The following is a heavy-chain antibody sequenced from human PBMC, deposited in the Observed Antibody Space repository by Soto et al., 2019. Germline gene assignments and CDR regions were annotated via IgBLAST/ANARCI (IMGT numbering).Heavy chain of an antibody. CDR3: AREGWDYYDSSGYFTRDYYYGMDV. J-gene: IGHJ6*02. V-gene: IGHV3-33*01. CDR2: IWYDGSNK. Sequence: GGSLRLSCAASGFTFSSYGMHWVRQAPGKGLEWVAVIWYDGSNKYYADSVKGRFTISRDNSKNTLYLQMNSLRAEDTAVSYCAREGWDYYDSSGYFTRDYYYGMDVWGQGTTVTVSS. CDR1: GFTFSSYG. D-gene: IGHD3-22*01.